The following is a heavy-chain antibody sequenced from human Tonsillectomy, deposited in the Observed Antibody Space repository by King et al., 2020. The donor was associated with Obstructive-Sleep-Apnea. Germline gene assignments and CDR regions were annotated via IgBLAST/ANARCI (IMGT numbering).Heavy chain of an antibody. J-gene: IGHJ4*02. CDR1: GFTFSSSA. CDR3: AKDARYGDERPPFDH. CDR2: VSGSGGST. V-gene: IGHV3-23*04. Sequence: EVQLVESGGGLVQPGGSLRLSCGASGFTFSSSAMSWVRQAPGKGLEWVSLVSGSGGSTYYADSVKGRFTISRDNSKNTLYLQMNSLRAEDTAVYYCAKDARYGDERPPFDHWGQGTLVTVSS. D-gene: IGHD4-17*01.